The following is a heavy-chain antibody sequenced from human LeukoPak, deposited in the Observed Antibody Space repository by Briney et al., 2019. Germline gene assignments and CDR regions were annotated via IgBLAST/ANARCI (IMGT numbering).Heavy chain of an antibody. Sequence: GGSLRLSCAASGFTVSSNYMSWVRQAPGKGLEWVSVIYSGGSTYYADSVKGRFTISRDNSKNTLYLQMNSLRAEDTAVYYCARDSRMAGLSYGMDVWGQGTTVTVSS. CDR1: GFTVSSNY. V-gene: IGHV3-66*01. J-gene: IGHJ6*02. CDR2: IYSGGST. D-gene: IGHD6-19*01. CDR3: ARDSRMAGLSYGMDV.